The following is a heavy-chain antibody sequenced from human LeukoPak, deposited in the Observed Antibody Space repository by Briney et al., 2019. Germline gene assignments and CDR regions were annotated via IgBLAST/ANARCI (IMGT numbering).Heavy chain of an antibody. D-gene: IGHD3-16*01. CDR3: AMGGDYYYYGMDV. Sequence: KPSETLSLTCTVSGGSISSYYWSWIRQPPGKGLEWIGYIYYSGSTNYNPSLKSRVTISVDTSKNQFSLKLSSVTAADTAVYYCAMGGDYYYYGMDVWGQGTTVTVSS. CDR1: GGSISSYY. V-gene: IGHV4-59*12. J-gene: IGHJ6*02. CDR2: IYYSGST.